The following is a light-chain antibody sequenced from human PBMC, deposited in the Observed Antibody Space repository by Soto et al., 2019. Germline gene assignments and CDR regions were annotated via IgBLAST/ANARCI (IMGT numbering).Light chain of an antibody. Sequence: IQMTQSPSSSSASVGDRVTITCRASQGIRSDLGWYQQKPGEVPRLLIYNASTLQSGVPSRFSGSASGAVVTLTISSLQPEDAATYYCLHDDNYPQTFGQGTKVEIK. V-gene: IGKV1-6*01. CDR1: QGIRSD. CDR2: NAS. CDR3: LHDDNYPQT. J-gene: IGKJ1*01.